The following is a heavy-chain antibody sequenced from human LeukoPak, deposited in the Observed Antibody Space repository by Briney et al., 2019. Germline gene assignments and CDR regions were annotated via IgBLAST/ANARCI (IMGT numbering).Heavy chain of an antibody. CDR1: GFSASSNY. Sequence: PGGSLRLSYAASGFSASSNYMSWVRQAPGKGLEWVSVIHNDDNTYDAESVRGRFTISRDSSRNTLYLQMSSLRVEDTAVYYRARGHAAMGEFWGQGTLVTVSS. D-gene: IGHD5-18*01. CDR2: IHNDDNT. V-gene: IGHV3-66*01. CDR3: ARGHAAMGEF. J-gene: IGHJ4*02.